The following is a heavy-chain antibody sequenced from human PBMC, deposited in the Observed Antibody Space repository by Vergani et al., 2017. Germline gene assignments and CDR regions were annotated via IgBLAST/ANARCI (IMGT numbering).Heavy chain of an antibody. Sequence: QVQLVQSGAEVKKPGASVKVSCKASGYTFRNYRITWVRQASAQGLEWLGWISPYNGHTKYAQKLQDRVTMITDTSTTTAYIEVRGLRSDDTAVYYCARGVQRWGVNTARPIDCWGQGTLVTVSS. CDR1: GYTFRNYR. CDR3: ARGVQRWGVNTARPIDC. CDR2: ISPYNGHT. J-gene: IGHJ4*02. D-gene: IGHD3-16*01. V-gene: IGHV1-18*01.